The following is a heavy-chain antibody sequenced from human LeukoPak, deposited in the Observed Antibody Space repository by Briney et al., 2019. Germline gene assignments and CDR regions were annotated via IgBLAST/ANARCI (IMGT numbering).Heavy chain of an antibody. CDR1: GYTFTSYD. CDR2: MNPNSGNT. V-gene: IGHV1-8*01. CDR3: ARGLPDYYGSGSYYTDY. Sequence: ASVNVSCKASGYTFTSYDINWVRQATGQGLEWMGWMNPNSGNTGYAQKFQGRVTMTRNTSISTAYMELSSLRSEDTAVYYCARGLPDYYGSGSYYTDYWGQGTLVTVSS. J-gene: IGHJ4*02. D-gene: IGHD3-10*01.